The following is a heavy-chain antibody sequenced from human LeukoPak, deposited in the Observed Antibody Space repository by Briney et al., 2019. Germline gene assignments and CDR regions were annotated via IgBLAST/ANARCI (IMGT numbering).Heavy chain of an antibody. Sequence: GGSLRLSCAASGFTFSSYAMSWVRQAPGKGLEWVSGIDWNSGRIGYADSVKGRFTISRDNAKNSLYLQMNSLRAEDTAVYYCAKGEYNSSPWDYWGQGTLVTVSS. D-gene: IGHD6-6*01. J-gene: IGHJ4*02. CDR2: IDWNSGRI. V-gene: IGHV3-9*01. CDR1: GFTFSSYA. CDR3: AKGEYNSSPWDY.